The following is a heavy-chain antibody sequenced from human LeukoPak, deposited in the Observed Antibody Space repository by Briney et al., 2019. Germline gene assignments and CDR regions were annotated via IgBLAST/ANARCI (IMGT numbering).Heavy chain of an antibody. CDR1: GGSISSYY. V-gene: IGHV4-59*01. CDR2: LYYSGST. Sequence: SETLSLTCTVSGGSISSYYWSWIRQPPGKGLECIGYLYYSGSTNYNPSLKSRVTISVDTSKNQFSLKLSSVTAADTAVYYCARVRMVGADYYFDYWGQGTLVTVAS. D-gene: IGHD3-10*02. CDR3: ARVRMVGADYYFDY. J-gene: IGHJ4*02.